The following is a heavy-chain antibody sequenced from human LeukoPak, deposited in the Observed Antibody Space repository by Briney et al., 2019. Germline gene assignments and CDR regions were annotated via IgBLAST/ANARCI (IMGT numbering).Heavy chain of an antibody. V-gene: IGHV4-34*01. Sequence: KPSETLSLTCAVYGGSFSGYYWSWIRQPPGKGLEWIGEINHSGSTNYNPSLKSRVTISVDTSKNQFSLKLSSVTAADTAVYYCARGPIAATSNWFDPWGQGTLVTVSS. CDR1: GGSFSGYY. CDR3: ARGPIAATSNWFDP. J-gene: IGHJ5*02. D-gene: IGHD6-25*01. CDR2: INHSGST.